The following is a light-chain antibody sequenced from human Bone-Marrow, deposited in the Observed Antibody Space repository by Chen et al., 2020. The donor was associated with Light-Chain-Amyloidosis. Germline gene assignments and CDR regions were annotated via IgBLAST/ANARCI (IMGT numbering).Light chain of an antibody. CDR2: SNH. J-gene: IGLJ3*02. CDR1: NSNIGSNV. V-gene: IGLV1-44*01. Sequence: QSVLTQPPSASATPGQGVTLSCSGSNSNIGSNVVNWYQQFPGAAPKLLIYSNHKRPSGVPDRFSGYKPGTSSSLAIIGLQSADEADYHCAVWDDSLNGWVFGGGTKVTDL. CDR3: AVWDDSLNGWV.